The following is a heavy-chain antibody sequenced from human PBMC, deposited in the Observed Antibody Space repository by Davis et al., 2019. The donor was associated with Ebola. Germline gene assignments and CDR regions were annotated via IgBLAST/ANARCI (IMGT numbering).Heavy chain of an antibody. CDR3: ASHPSIAARPSFSYGMDV. D-gene: IGHD6-6*01. CDR1: GGPISSYY. CDR2: IYYSGST. V-gene: IGHV4-59*08. Sequence: MPSETLSLTCTVSGGPISSYYWSWIRQPPGKGLEWIGYIYYSGSTNYNPSLKSRVTISVDTSKNQFSLKLSSVTAADTAVYYCASHPSIAARPSFSYGMDVWGQGTTVTVSS. J-gene: IGHJ6*02.